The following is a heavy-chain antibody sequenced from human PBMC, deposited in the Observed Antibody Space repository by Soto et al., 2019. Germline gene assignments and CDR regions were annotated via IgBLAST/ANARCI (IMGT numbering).Heavy chain of an antibody. V-gene: IGHV4-34*01. CDR3: ARKTYYYGSGSFDP. D-gene: IGHD3-10*01. CDR1: GGSFSGYD. J-gene: IGHJ5*02. Sequence: QVQLQQWGAGLLKPSETLSLTCAVYGGSFSGYDWSWIRQPPGKGLEWIGEINHSGSTNYNPSLKSRVTISVDTSKNQFSLKRSSVTAADTAVYYCARKTYYYGSGSFDPWGQGTLVTVSS. CDR2: INHSGST.